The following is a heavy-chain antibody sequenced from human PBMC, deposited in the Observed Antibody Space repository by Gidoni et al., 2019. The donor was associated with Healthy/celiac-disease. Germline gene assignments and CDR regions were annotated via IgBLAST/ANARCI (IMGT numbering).Heavy chain of an antibody. V-gene: IGHV4-34*01. CDR1: VGSFSGYY. CDR2: INHSGST. D-gene: IGHD3-10*01. CDR3: ARGLHPPRGKYNWFDP. Sequence: QVQLQQWGAGLLKPSETLSLTCAVYVGSFSGYYWSWIRQLPGKGLEWIGEINHSGSTNYNPSLKSRVTISVDTSKNQFSLKLSSVTAADTAVYYCARGLHPPRGKYNWFDPWGQGTLVTVSS. J-gene: IGHJ5*02.